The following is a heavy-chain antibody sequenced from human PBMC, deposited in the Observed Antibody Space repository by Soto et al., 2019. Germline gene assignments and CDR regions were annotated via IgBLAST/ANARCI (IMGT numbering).Heavy chain of an antibody. CDR3: TPSPQPIFGVVINYYYYGMDV. CDR1: GFTFSNAW. D-gene: IGHD3-3*01. CDR2: IKSKTDGGTT. V-gene: IGHV3-15*07. Sequence: GGSLRLSCAASGFTFSNAWMNWVRQAPGKGLEWVGRIKSKTDGGTTDCAAPVKGRFTISRDDSKNTLYLQMNSLKTEDTAVYYCTPSPQPIFGVVINYYYYGMDVWGQGTTVTVSS. J-gene: IGHJ6*02.